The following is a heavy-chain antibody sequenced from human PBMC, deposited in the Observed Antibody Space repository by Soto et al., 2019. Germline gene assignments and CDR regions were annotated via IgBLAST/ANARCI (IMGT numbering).Heavy chain of an antibody. CDR2: IIPIFGTA. D-gene: IGHD2-8*01. Sequence: QVQLVQAGAEVKKPGSSVKVSCKASGGTFSSYAISWVRQAPGQGLEWMGGIIPIFGTANYAQKFQGRVTITAYESTSTAYMELSSLRSEDTAVYYCARDLFVRGDDGVFPMVAFFDYWGQGTLVTVSS. CDR1: GGTFSSYA. J-gene: IGHJ4*02. V-gene: IGHV1-69*01. CDR3: ARDLFVRGDDGVFPMVAFFDY.